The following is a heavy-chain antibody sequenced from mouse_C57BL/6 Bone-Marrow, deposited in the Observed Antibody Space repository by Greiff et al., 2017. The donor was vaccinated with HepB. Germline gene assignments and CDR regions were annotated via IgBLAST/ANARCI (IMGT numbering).Heavy chain of an antibody. Sequence: QVQLQQPGAELVKPGNSVKMSCKASGYTFTSYWITWVKQRPGQGLVWIGDIYPGSGSTNYNEKFKSKATLTVDTSSTTAYMQLSSLTSEDSAVYYCARYRITTRGYFDYWGQGTTLTVSS. CDR2: IYPGSGST. CDR3: ARYRITTRGYFDY. J-gene: IGHJ2*01. V-gene: IGHV1-55*01. CDR1: GYTFTSYW. D-gene: IGHD2-4*01.